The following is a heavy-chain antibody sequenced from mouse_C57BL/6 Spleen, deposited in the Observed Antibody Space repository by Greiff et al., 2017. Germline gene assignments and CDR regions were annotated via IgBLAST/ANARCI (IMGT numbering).Heavy chain of an antibody. J-gene: IGHJ1*03. D-gene: IGHD1-1*01. CDR3: AYYYGSRTRYFDV. CDR2: IDPSDSYT. Sequence: VQLQQSGAELVMPGASVKLSCEASGYTFTSYWMHWVKQRPGQGLEWIGEIDPSDSYTNYNQKFKGKSTLTVDKSSSTAYMQLSSLTSEDSAVYYCAYYYGSRTRYFDVWGTEATVTVSS. V-gene: IGHV1-69*01. CDR1: GYTFTSYW.